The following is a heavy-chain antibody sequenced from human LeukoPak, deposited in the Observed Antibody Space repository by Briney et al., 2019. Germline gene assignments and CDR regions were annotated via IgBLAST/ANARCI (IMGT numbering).Heavy chain of an antibody. Sequence: ASVKVSCKASGYTFTGYYMHWVRQAPGQGLEWMGWINPNSGGTNYAQKFQGRVTMTRDTSISTAYMELSRLRSDDTAVYYCARARQIRTTRWFDPWGQGTLVTVSS. CDR1: GYTFTGYY. CDR3: ARARQIRTTRWFDP. J-gene: IGHJ5*02. CDR2: INPNSGGT. D-gene: IGHD1-1*01. V-gene: IGHV1-2*02.